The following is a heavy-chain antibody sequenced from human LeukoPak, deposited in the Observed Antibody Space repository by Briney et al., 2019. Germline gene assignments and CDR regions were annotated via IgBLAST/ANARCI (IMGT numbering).Heavy chain of an antibody. Sequence: SETLSLTCTLSGGSISSYYWSWIRQPPGKGLEWIGYIYYSGSTNYNPSLKSRVTISVDTSKNQFSLKLSSVTAADTAVYYCARVPLTYCSSTSCYANYYYYMDVWGKGTTVTISS. V-gene: IGHV4-59*01. CDR2: IYYSGST. D-gene: IGHD2-2*01. CDR3: ARVPLTYCSSTSCYANYYYYMDV. CDR1: GGSISSYY. J-gene: IGHJ6*03.